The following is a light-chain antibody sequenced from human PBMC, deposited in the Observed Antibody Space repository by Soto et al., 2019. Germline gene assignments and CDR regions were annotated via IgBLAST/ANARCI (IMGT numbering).Light chain of an antibody. V-gene: IGKV3-20*01. J-gene: IGKJ3*01. Sequence: EIVLTQSPGTLSLSPGERATLSCRASQSVSSSYLAWYQQKPGQAPRLLIYGASSRATGIPDRFSGSGSGTDFILTISRLEPEDFAVYYCQQYGSSLFGPGTKVDIK. CDR2: GAS. CDR1: QSVSSSY. CDR3: QQYGSSL.